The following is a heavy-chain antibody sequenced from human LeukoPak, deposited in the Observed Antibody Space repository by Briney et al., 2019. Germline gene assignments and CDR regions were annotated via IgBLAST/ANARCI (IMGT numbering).Heavy chain of an antibody. CDR1: GGSISSSSYY. CDR3: ARHRYYYRSGSYYGAPYYMDV. D-gene: IGHD3-10*01. Sequence: SETLSLTCTVSGGSISSSSYYWGWIRQPPGKGLEWIGSIYYSGSTYYNPSLKSRVTISVDTSKNQFSLKLSSVTAADTAVYYCARHRYYYRSGSYYGAPYYMDVWGKGTTVAISS. CDR2: IYYSGST. J-gene: IGHJ6*03. V-gene: IGHV4-39*01.